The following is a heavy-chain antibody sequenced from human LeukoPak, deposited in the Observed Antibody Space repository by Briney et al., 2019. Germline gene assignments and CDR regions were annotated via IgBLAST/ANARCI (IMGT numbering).Heavy chain of an antibody. V-gene: IGHV4-34*01. CDR2: INHSGST. Sequence: PSETLSLTCAVYGGSFSGYYWSWIRQPPGKGLEWIGEINHSGSTNYNPSLKSRVTISVDTSKNQFSLKLSSVTAADTAVYYCARGLPPSLITMVRGVSMDAFDIWGQGTMVTVSS. D-gene: IGHD3-10*01. CDR1: GGSFSGYY. CDR3: ARGLPPSLITMVRGVSMDAFDI. J-gene: IGHJ3*02.